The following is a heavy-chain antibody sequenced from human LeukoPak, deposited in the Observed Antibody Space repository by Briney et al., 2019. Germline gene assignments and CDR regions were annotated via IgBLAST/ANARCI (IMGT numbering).Heavy chain of an antibody. J-gene: IGHJ3*02. Sequence: GGSLRLSCAASGFTFSSYWMSWVRQAPGKGLEWVANIKQDGGEKYYVDSVKGRFTISRDNAKNSLYLQMNSLRAEDTAVYYCAREGGIVVVPAAPRGDAFDIWGQGTMVTVSS. CDR1: GFTFSSYW. CDR3: AREGGIVVVPAAPRGDAFDI. CDR2: IKQDGGEK. D-gene: IGHD2-2*01. V-gene: IGHV3-7*01.